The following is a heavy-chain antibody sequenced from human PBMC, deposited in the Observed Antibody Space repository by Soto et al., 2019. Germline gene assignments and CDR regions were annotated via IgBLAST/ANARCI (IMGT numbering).Heavy chain of an antibody. Sequence: EVQLLESGGALVQPGGSLRLSCEASGFTYVKYAMSWVRQAPGKGLEWVSGISGDAGRTFYADSVKGRFTISRDNSKNTVYLQMKSLRVEDTAVYYCVKDTVVVINRGDFDYWGQGTLVTVSS. D-gene: IGHD3-22*01. J-gene: IGHJ4*02. CDR1: GFTYVKYA. V-gene: IGHV3-23*01. CDR2: ISGDAGRT. CDR3: VKDTVVVINRGDFDY.